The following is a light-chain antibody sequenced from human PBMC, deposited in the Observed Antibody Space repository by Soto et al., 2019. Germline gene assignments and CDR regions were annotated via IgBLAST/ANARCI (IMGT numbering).Light chain of an antibody. CDR3: CSFTSISTGVL. CDR2: EVR. J-gene: IGLJ2*01. Sequence: QSALTQPASVSGSPGQSITISCTGTSSDVGSYNYVSWYQQHPGKAPKLMIYEVRNRPSGVSDRFSGSKSGKTASLTIFGLQAEDEADYYCCSFTSISTGVLFGGGTKLTVL. CDR1: SSDVGSYNY. V-gene: IGLV2-14*01.